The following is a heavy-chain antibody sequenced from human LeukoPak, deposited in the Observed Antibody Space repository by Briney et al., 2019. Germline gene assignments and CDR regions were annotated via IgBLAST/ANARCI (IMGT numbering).Heavy chain of an antibody. D-gene: IGHD4-23*01. J-gene: IGHJ3*02. V-gene: IGHV4-34*01. CDR2: INHSGST. CDR3: ARDGGNSTDAFDI. Sequence: PSETLSLTCAVYGGSFSGYYWSWIRQPPGKGLEWIGEINHSGSTNYNPSLKSRVTISVDTSKNQFSLKLSSVTAADTAVYYCARDGGNSTDAFDIWGQGTMVTVSS. CDR1: GGSFSGYY.